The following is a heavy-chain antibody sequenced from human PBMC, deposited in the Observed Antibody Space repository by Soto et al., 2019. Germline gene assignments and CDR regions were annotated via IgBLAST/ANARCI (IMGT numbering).Heavy chain of an antibody. V-gene: IGHV3-30-3*01. CDR1: GFTYSSYA. CDR3: ASGSHSGYYSYY. Sequence: GGSLRLSCAASGFTYSSYAMHWVRQAPGKGLEWVAVISYDGSNKYYADSVKGRFTISRDNSKNTLYLQMNGLRAEDTAVYYCASGSHSGYYSYYWGQGTLVTVSS. CDR2: ISYDGSNK. D-gene: IGHD3-22*01. J-gene: IGHJ4*02.